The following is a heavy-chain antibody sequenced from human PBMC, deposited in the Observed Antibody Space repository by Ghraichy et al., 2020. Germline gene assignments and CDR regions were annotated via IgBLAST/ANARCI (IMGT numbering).Heavy chain of an antibody. V-gene: IGHV5-51*01. D-gene: IGHD1-26*01. Sequence: GESLNISCKGSGYSFTSYWIGWVRQMPGKGLEWMGIIYPGDSDTRYSPSFQGQVTISADKSISTAYLQWSSLKASDTAMYYCARYPIIVGATTGAFDIWGQGTMVTVSS. CDR3: ARYPIIVGATTGAFDI. CDR1: GYSFTSYW. J-gene: IGHJ3*02. CDR2: IYPGDSDT.